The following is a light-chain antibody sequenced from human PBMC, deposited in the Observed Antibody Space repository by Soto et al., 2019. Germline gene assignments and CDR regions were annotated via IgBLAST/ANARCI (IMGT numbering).Light chain of an antibody. V-gene: IGKV3-20*01. Sequence: EIVLTQSPRTLSLSPGERATLSCRASQTISHNFLAWYQQKPGQAPRVLIYGASSRATGIQDRFSGSGSGTDFTLTISRLEPEDFALYYCQQYGTSTWTFGQGTKVEIK. CDR3: QQYGTSTWT. J-gene: IGKJ1*01. CDR2: GAS. CDR1: QTISHNF.